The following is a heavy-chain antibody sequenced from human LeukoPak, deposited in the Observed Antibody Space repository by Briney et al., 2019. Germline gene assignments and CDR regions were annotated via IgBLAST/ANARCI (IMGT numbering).Heavy chain of an antibody. V-gene: IGHV3-23*01. CDR2: ITGSDGST. CDR1: GFTFSSYG. D-gene: IGHD3-16*01. CDR3: AKDQGANWFDP. Sequence: QTGGSLRLSCAAPGFTFSSYGMSWVRQAPGKGLEWVSSITGSDGSTYYADSVRGRFTISRDNSKNTLYLQMNSLRAEDTAVYYCAKDQGANWFDPWGQGTLVTVSS. J-gene: IGHJ5*02.